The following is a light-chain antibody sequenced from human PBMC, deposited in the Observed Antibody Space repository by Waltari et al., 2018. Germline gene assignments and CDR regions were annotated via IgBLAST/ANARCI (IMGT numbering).Light chain of an antibody. CDR1: NIGSQS. V-gene: IGLV3-21*04. J-gene: IGLJ2*01. CDR3: QVWDSSSDVL. Sequence: SYVLTQPPSVSVAPGKTARITCGGDNIGSQSVHWNQQKPGQAPVVGIYYDSDRPSGSPERFSGSDSGNTATLTISRVEAGDEADYYCQVWDSSSDVLFGGGTKLTVL. CDR2: YDS.